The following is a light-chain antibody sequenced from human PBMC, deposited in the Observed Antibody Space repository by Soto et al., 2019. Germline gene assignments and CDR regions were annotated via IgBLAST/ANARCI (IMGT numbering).Light chain of an antibody. V-gene: IGKV1-12*01. Sequence: DIQMTQSPSFVSASVGDRLTITYRAIRAVSTWLAWYQQKPGDAPKLLIYAASTLQSGVPSRFSGSGSGTDFTLTIRSLQPEDFATYYCQQANSFPRTVGGGTKVDIK. J-gene: IGKJ4*01. CDR1: RAVSTW. CDR2: AAS. CDR3: QQANSFPRT.